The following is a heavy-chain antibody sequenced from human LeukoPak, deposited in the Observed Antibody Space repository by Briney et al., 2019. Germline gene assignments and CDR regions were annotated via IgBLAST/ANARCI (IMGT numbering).Heavy chain of an antibody. Sequence: PGGSLRLSCAASGFTFDDYAMHWVRQAPGKGLEWVSGISWNSGSIGYADSVKGRFTISRDNAKNSLYLQMNSLRAEDTALYYCAKDINRLVITQTLDYWGQGTLVTVSS. V-gene: IGHV3-9*01. CDR3: AKDINRLVITQTLDY. D-gene: IGHD3-22*01. J-gene: IGHJ4*02. CDR2: ISWNSGSI. CDR1: GFTFDDYA.